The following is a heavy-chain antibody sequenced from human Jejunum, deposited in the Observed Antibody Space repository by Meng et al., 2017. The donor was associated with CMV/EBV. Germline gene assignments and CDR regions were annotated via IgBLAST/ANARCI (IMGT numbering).Heavy chain of an antibody. D-gene: IGHD1-26*01. CDR3: AKDAGSYLDYYFDY. CDR2: ITPQPGDT. J-gene: IGHJ4*02. CDR1: EYTFSDYY. V-gene: IGHV1-2*02. Sequence: EYTFSDYYMQWVRQAPGQGLEWMGWITPQPGDTNYAPKFRGRVTMTRDMSINTVYMEVTGLRSDDTAVYYCAKDAGSYLDYYFDYWGQGTLVTVSS.